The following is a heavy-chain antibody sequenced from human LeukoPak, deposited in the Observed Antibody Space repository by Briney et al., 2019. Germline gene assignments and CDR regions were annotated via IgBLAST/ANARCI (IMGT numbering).Heavy chain of an antibody. Sequence: GRSLRLSCAASRFTFSNYAMHWVRQAPGKGLEWVAVISYDGSNKYFADSVKGRFTISRDNSKNTLYLQMNSLRAEDTAVYYCASAYYYGSGSYLDYWGQGTLVTVSS. CDR3: ASAYYYGSGSYLDY. V-gene: IGHV3-30-3*01. J-gene: IGHJ4*02. CDR1: RFTFSNYA. CDR2: ISYDGSNK. D-gene: IGHD3-10*01.